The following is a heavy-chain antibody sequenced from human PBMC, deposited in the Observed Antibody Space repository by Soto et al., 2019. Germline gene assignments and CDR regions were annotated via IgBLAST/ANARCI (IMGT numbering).Heavy chain of an antibody. CDR1: GASISTYY. V-gene: IGHV4-59*01. D-gene: IGHD1-7*01. CDR2: IYYSGTT. Sequence: SDPPSLTCNISGASISTYYWSGMRQNPGKGLEWIGYIYYSGTTSYNPSLRSRVTISADGSKNQFSLKLSSVTAADTAVYYCARFTGTTPAYIFDYWGQGILVTVSS. J-gene: IGHJ4*01. CDR3: ARFTGTTPAYIFDY.